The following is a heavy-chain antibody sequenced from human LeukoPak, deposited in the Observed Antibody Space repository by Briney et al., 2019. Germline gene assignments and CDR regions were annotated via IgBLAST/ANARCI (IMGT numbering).Heavy chain of an antibody. Sequence: SGTLSLTCAVSGGSISSSNWWSWVRQPPGKGLEWIGEIYHSGSTNYNPSLKSRVTISVDTSKNHFSLKLSSVTAADTAVYYCASGSGTGGNALFDYWGQGTLVTVSS. CDR2: IYHSGST. V-gene: IGHV4-4*02. J-gene: IGHJ4*02. D-gene: IGHD4-23*01. CDR3: ASGSGTGGNALFDY. CDR1: GGSISSSNW.